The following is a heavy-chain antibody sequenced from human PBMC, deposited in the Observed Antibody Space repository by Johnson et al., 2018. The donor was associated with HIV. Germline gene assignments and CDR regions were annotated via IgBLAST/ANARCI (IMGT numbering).Heavy chain of an antibody. Sequence: QMLLVESGGGVVQPGRSLRLSCAASGFTFSSYAMHWVRQAPGKGLEWVAVMSYDGSSKYYADSVKGRFTISRDNSRNTLYLQMNSLRAEDTAVYYCARDQAIFGGVRASDAFDIWGQGTMVTVSS. J-gene: IGHJ3*02. V-gene: IGHV3-30*04. CDR1: GFTFSSYA. CDR2: MSYDGSSK. D-gene: IGHD3-3*01. CDR3: ARDQAIFGGVRASDAFDI.